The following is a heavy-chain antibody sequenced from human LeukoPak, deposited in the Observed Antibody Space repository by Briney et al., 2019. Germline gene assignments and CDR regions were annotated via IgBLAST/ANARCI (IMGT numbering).Heavy chain of an antibody. CDR3: GSTISFSY. CDR2: IKQDGSET. D-gene: IGHD2-2*01. J-gene: IGHJ4*02. CDR1: GSAFSNYW. Sequence: GGSLTLSCAASGSAFSNYWMSWVRQAPGKGLEWVANIKQDGSETYHVDSVKGRFTISRDNAKNSLYLQMSSLRAEDTALYYCGSTISFSYWGEGTLVTVSS. V-gene: IGHV3-7*01.